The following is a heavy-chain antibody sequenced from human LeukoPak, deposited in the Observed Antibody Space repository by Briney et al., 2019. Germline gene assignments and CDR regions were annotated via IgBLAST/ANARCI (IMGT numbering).Heavy chain of an antibody. D-gene: IGHD6-6*01. CDR1: GFTFSSYG. CDR2: ISYDGSNK. J-gene: IGHJ4*02. CDR3: AKDVYSSSSFDY. Sequence: GGSLRLSCAASGFTFSSYGMHWVRQAPGKGLEWVAVISYDGSNKYYADSVKGRFTISRDNSKNTLYLQMSSLRAEDTAVYYCAKDVYSSSSFDYWGQGTLVTVSS. V-gene: IGHV3-30*18.